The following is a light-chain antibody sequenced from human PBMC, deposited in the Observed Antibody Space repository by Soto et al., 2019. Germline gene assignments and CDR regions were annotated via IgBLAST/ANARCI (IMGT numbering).Light chain of an antibody. CDR1: SSDVGGYNY. Sequence: QSALTQPASVSGSPGQSITISCTGTSSDVGGYNYVSWYQQHPGKAPKLMIYEVSNRPSGVSNRFSGSKSCNTASLPISGLQAEDEADYSCSSYTSSSTLGGVFGGGTKLTVL. CDR3: SSYTSSSTLGGV. V-gene: IGLV2-14*01. CDR2: EVS. J-gene: IGLJ3*02.